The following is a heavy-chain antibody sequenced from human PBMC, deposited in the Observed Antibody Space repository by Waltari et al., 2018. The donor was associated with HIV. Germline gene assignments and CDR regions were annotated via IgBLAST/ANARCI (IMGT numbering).Heavy chain of an antibody. V-gene: IGHV4-61*02. J-gene: IGHJ4*02. CDR1: GGSISSGSYH. Sequence: QVQLQESGPGLVKPSQTLSLTCTVSGGSISSGSYHWSWIRQPAGKGLEWIGRIYTSGSTNYNPSLKSRVTISVDTSKNQFSLKLSSVTAADTAVYYCARGGTTVTTTNYFDYWGQGTLVTVSS. CDR2: IYTSGST. CDR3: ARGGTTVTTTNYFDY. D-gene: IGHD4-17*01.